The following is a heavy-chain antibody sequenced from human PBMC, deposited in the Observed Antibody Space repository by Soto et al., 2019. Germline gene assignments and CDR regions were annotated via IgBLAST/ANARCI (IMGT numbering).Heavy chain of an antibody. CDR2: IYYSGST. D-gene: IGHD4-4*01. CDR1: GGSISSSSYY. J-gene: IGHJ6*03. V-gene: IGHV4-39*07. CDR3: ARDRFSNPVVSHYYYMDV. Sequence: SETLSLTWTVSGGSISSSSYYWGWIRQPPGKGLEWIGSIYYSGSTYYNPPLKSRVTISVDTSKNQFSLKLSSVTAADTAVYYCARDRFSNPVVSHYYYMDVWGKGTTVTVSS.